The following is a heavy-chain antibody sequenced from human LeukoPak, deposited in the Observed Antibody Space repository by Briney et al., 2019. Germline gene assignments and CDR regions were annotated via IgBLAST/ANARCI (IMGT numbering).Heavy chain of an antibody. CDR3: ARGTRSGTDAFDI. CDR1: GGSFSGYY. J-gene: IGHJ3*02. CDR2: INHRGST. Sequence: PSETLSLTCAVYGGSFSGYYWSWIRQPPGKGLEWIGEINHRGSTNYNPSLKSRVTVSLDTSKNQFSLKLSSVTAADTAVYYCARGTRSGTDAFDIWGQGTMVTVSS. D-gene: IGHD3-10*01. V-gene: IGHV4-34*01.